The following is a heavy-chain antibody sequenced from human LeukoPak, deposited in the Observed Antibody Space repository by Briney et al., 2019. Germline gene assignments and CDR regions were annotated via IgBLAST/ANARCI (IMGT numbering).Heavy chain of an antibody. CDR2: FDPEDGET. J-gene: IGHJ4*02. Sequence: ASVKVSCKVSGYTLTELSMHWVRQAPGKGLEWMGGFDPEDGETIYARKFQGRVTMTEDTSTDTAYMELSSLRSEDTAVYYCATVDPARSSGLRVQFDYWGQGTLVTVSS. CDR1: GYTLTELS. CDR3: ATVDPARSSGLRVQFDY. D-gene: IGHD3-22*01. V-gene: IGHV1-24*01.